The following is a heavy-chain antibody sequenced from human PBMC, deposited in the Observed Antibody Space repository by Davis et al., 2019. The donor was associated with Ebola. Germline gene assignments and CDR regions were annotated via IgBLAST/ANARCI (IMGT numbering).Heavy chain of an antibody. J-gene: IGHJ4*02. V-gene: IGHV3-23*01. CDR2: ISGSGGST. CDR1: GFTFSSYA. CDR3: AKRDDSNDYPYYFDC. Sequence: GESLKISCAASGFTFSSYAMSWVRQAPGKGLEWVSAISGSGGSTYYADSVKGRFTISRDNSKNTMYLEMNSLRVEDTAMYYCAKRDDSNDYPYYFDCWGQGTLVTVSS. D-gene: IGHD4-11*01.